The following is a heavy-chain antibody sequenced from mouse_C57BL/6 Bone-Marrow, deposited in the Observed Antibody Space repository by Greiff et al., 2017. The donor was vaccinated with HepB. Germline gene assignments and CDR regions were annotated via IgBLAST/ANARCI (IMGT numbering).Heavy chain of an antibody. Sequence: EVQLQQSGPELVKPGASVKISCKASGYTFTDYYMNWVKQSHGKSLEWIGDINPNNGGTSYNQKFKGKATLTVDKSSSTAYMELRSLTSEDSAVYYCQIYYGYDAGAWAMDYWGQGTSVTVSS. D-gene: IGHD2-2*01. CDR2: INPNNGGT. CDR3: QIYYGYDAGAWAMDY. J-gene: IGHJ4*01. CDR1: GYTFTDYY. V-gene: IGHV1-26*01.